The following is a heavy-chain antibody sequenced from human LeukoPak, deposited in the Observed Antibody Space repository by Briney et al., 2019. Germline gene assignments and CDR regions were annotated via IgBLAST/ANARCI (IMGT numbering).Heavy chain of an antibody. CDR1: GFTFSSYA. V-gene: IGHV3-30-3*01. CDR3: ARGSWRLVRGAASIES. D-gene: IGHD3-10*01. J-gene: IGHJ4*02. Sequence: PGGSLRLSCAASGFTFSSYAMHWVRQAAGKGLEWVAVVSYDGSNKYYADSVKGRFTISRDNSKNTLYLQMNSLRAEDTAVYYCARGSWRLVRGAASIESWGQGTPLTVSS. CDR2: VSYDGSNK.